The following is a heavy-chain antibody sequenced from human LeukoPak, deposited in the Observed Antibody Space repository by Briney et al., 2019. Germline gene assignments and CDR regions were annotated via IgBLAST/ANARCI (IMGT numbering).Heavy chain of an antibody. J-gene: IGHJ6*03. CDR3: AKDRYYDSSGYPSNYYYYYMDV. D-gene: IGHD3-22*01. V-gene: IGHV3-30*02. CDR1: GFTFSSYG. CDR2: IRCDGSNK. Sequence: GGSLRLSCAASGFTFSSYGMHWVRQAPGKGLEWVAFIRCDGSNKYYADSVKGRFTISRDNSKNTLYLQMNSLRAEDTAVYYCAKDRYYDSSGYPSNYYYYYMDVWGKGTTVTVSS.